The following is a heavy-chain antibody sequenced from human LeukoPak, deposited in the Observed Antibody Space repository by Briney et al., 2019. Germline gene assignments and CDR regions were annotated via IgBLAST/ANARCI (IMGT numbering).Heavy chain of an antibody. CDR2: IRSKANDYAT. V-gene: IGHV3-73*01. J-gene: IGHJ4*02. CDR1: GFTLSGAT. CDR3: SRHEAMPGDY. Sequence: GGSLRLSCAASGFTLSGATMHWVRQASGKGLEWVGHIRSKANDYATAYAASVKGRFTISRDDSKNTAYLQMNSLKTEDTAVYYCSRHEAMPGDYWGQGTLVTVSS. D-gene: IGHD2-2*01.